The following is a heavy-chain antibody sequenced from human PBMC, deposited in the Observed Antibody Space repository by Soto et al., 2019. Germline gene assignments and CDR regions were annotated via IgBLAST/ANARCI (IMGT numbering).Heavy chain of an antibody. Sequence: QVQLVESGGGVVQPGRSLRLSCAASGFTFSSYAMHWVRQAPGKGLEWVAVISYDGSNKYYADSVEGRFTISRDNSKNTLYLQMNSLRAEDTAVYYCARIVLVPAASDYWGQGTLVTVSS. D-gene: IGHD2-2*01. CDR1: GFTFSSYA. CDR3: ARIVLVPAASDY. CDR2: ISYDGSNK. V-gene: IGHV3-30-3*01. J-gene: IGHJ4*02.